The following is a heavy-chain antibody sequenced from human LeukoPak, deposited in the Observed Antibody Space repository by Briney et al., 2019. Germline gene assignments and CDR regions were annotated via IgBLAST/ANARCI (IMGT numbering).Heavy chain of an antibody. D-gene: IGHD2-15*01. Sequence: SETLSLTCTVSGGSINSSSYYWGWIRPSPGKGLEWIGSIFKSGSTYYNPPLKSRVTISVDTSKNQFSLKLSFVTAADTAVYYCARDARMGLTDNWFDPWGQGTLVTVSS. CDR1: GGSINSSSYY. CDR3: ARDARMGLTDNWFDP. J-gene: IGHJ5*02. CDR2: IFKSGST. V-gene: IGHV4-39*07.